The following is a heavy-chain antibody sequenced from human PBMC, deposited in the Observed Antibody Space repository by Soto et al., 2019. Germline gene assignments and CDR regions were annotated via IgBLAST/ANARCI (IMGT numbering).Heavy chain of an antibody. J-gene: IGHJ6*02. D-gene: IGHD5-12*01. V-gene: IGHV3-74*01. Sequence: GGSLRLSCAAAGFVFDSHWMHWVRQAPGKGLVWVSRINGDGSSTFYADSAKGRFTISRDNARNTVYLQMNSLRAEDTAVYYCARGIYWRYGMDVWGQGTTVTVSS. CDR1: GFVFDSHW. CDR2: INGDGSST. CDR3: ARGIYWRYGMDV.